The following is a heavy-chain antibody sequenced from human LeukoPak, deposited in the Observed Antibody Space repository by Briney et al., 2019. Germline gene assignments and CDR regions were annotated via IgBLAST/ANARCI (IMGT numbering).Heavy chain of an antibody. V-gene: IGHV1-2*02. CDR1: GYTFTGYY. D-gene: IGHD3-22*01. Sequence: ASVKVSRKASGYTFTGYYMHWVRQAPGQGREWMGWINPNSGGTNYAQKFQGRVTMTRDTSISTAYMELSRLRSDDTAVYYCARDGYDSSGHRYYFDYWGQGTLVTVSS. CDR3: ARDGYDSSGHRYYFDY. CDR2: INPNSGGT. J-gene: IGHJ4*02.